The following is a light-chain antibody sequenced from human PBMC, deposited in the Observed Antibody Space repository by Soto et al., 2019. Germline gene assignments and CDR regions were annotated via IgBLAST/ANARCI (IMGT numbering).Light chain of an antibody. CDR1: QSVSSS. J-gene: IGKJ1*01. CDR2: GAS. V-gene: IGKV3-20*01. Sequence: EIVLTQSPGTLSWSPGERATLSCRASQSVSSSLAWYQQKPGQAPRLLLYGASSRATGIPDRFSGSGSGTDFTLAIRRLEPEDFAVYYCHQFGYSPRTFGQGTKVDIK. CDR3: HQFGYSPRT.